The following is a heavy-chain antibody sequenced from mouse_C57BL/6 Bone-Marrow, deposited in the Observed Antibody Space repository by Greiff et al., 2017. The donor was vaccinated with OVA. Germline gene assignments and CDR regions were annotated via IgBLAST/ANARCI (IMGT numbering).Heavy chain of an antibody. D-gene: IGHD1-1*01. J-gene: IGHJ2*01. CDR2: ISYSGST. CDR3: ARHTDGSSYLDY. CDR1: GYSITSDY. V-gene: IGHV3-8*01. Sequence: EVQLVESGPGLAKPSQTLSLTCSVPGYSITSDYWNWIRKFPGNKLAYMGYISYSGSTYYNPSLKSRISITRDTSKNQDYLQLNSVTTEDTATYYCARHTDGSSYLDYWGQGTTLTVSS.